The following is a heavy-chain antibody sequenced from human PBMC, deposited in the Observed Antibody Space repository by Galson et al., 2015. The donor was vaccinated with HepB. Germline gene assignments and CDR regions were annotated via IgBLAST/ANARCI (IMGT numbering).Heavy chain of an antibody. V-gene: IGHV1-18*01. CDR1: GYRFTSYG. CDR2: ITIDNGNT. J-gene: IGHJ3*02. Sequence: SVKVSCKASGYRFTSYGISWVRQAPGQGLEWMGWITIDNGNTNYVQKLQGRVTMTTDTSTSTAYMELRTLRSDDTGVYYCARVVAAAGNLHAFDIWGQGTMVTVSS. D-gene: IGHD6-13*01. CDR3: ARVVAAAGNLHAFDI.